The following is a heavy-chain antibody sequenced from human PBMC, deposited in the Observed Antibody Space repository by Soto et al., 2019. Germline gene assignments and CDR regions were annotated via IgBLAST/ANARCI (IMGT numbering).Heavy chain of an antibody. CDR3: ARYYYDSSGYSQKTRHWYFDL. CDR2: IIPIFGTA. J-gene: IGHJ2*01. V-gene: IGHV1-69*13. Sequence: SLKLSCKASGGTFSIYAISWVRQAPGQGLEWMGGIIPIFGTANYAQKFQGRVTITADESTSTAYMELSSLRSEDTAVYYCARYYYDSSGYSQKTRHWYFDLWGRGTLVTVSS. D-gene: IGHD3-22*01. CDR1: GGTFSIYA.